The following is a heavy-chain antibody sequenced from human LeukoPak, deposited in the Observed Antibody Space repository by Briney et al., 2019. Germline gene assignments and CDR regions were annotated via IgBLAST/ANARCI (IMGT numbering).Heavy chain of an antibody. CDR1: GFTFDTFA. CDR2: IDNTET. Sequence: GGSLRLSCVASGFTFDTFAMSWVRQAPGKGLEWVSGIDNTETYYSDSVKGRFTISRDNSKSTIYLHMSNLRAEDTALYYCARDGQAFNSNWDYFEYWGQGTPVTVSS. D-gene: IGHD7-27*01. CDR3: ARDGQAFNSNWDYFEY. J-gene: IGHJ4*02. V-gene: IGHV3-23*01.